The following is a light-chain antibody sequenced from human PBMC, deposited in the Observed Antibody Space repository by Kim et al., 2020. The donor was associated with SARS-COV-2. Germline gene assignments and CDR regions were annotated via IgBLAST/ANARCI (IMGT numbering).Light chain of an antibody. Sequence: QPVLTQPPSVSGAPGQRVTISCTGSSSNIGAGYDVHWYQQLPGTAPKLLIYGNSNRPSGVPDRFSGSKSGTSASLAITGLQAEDEADYYCQSYDSSLCGACVFGTGTKVTVL. CDR3: QSYDSSLCGACV. J-gene: IGLJ1*01. CDR1: SSNIGAGYD. CDR2: GNS. V-gene: IGLV1-40*01.